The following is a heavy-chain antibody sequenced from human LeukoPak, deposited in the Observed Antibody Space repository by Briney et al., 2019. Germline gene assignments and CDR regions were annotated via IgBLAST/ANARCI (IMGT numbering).Heavy chain of an antibody. CDR1: GFTFSGYA. CDR2: ISGSGAGT. CDR3: AKMVREFYTISYYFDY. Sequence: GGSLRLSCAASGFTFSGYAMNWVRQAPGKGLEWVSGISGSGAGTYYADSVKGLFTISRDNSKNTLYLQMNRPRADDTAVYYCAKMVREFYTISYYFDYWGQGTLVTVSS. J-gene: IGHJ4*02. V-gene: IGHV3-23*01. D-gene: IGHD2-8*01.